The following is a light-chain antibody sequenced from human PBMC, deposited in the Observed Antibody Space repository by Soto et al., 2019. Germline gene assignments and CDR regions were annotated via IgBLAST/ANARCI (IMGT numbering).Light chain of an antibody. CDR3: SSYSISTAYL. CDR2: EVT. V-gene: IGLV2-14*01. CDR1: SGDIGSYNR. J-gene: IGLJ1*01. Sequence: SVLTQPASVSGSPGQSITISCTGTSGDIGSYNRVSWYQQHPGKAPKLIIYEVTDRPSGVSYRFSGSKSGNTASLTISGLQAEDEADYFCSSYSISTAYLFGTGTKVTVL.